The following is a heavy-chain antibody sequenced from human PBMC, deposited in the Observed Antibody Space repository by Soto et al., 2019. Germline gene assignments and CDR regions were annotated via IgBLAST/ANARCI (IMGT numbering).Heavy chain of an antibody. V-gene: IGHV1-69*01. D-gene: IGHD2-8*01. Sequence: QVQLVQSGAEVKKPGSSVKVSCKASGGTFSSYAISWVRQAPGQGLEWMGGIIPIFGTANYAQKFKGRVTITADESTSTAYMEMSSLKSEDTAVYYCARLNSLMSRGGLGVWGQGTTVTVSS. CDR3: ARLNSLMSRGGLGV. CDR2: IIPIFGTA. CDR1: GGTFSSYA. J-gene: IGHJ6*02.